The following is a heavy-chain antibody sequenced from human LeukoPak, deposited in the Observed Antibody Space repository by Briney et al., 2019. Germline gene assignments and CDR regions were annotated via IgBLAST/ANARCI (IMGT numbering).Heavy chain of an antibody. Sequence: GGSLRLSCAASGFTFSDYNMNWVRQVPGKGLESVSYMSRSGDIIYYADSVKGRFTISRDNSKNTLYLQMNSLRAEDTAVYYCARGSFYYYMDVWGKGTTVTVSS. CDR1: GFTFSDYN. D-gene: IGHD3-10*01. CDR2: MSRSGDII. V-gene: IGHV3-48*01. CDR3: ARGSFYYYMDV. J-gene: IGHJ6*03.